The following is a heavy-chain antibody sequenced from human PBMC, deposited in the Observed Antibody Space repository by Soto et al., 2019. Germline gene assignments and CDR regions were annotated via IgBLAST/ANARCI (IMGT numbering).Heavy chain of an antibody. D-gene: IGHD1-26*01. CDR1: GGSFSGYY. CDR2: INHSGST. Sequence: PSETLSLTCAVYGGSFSGYYWSWIRQPPGKGLEWIGEINHSGSTNYNPSLKSRVTISVDTSKNQFSLKLSSVTAADTAVYYCARIGTFYYFMAVLVNGTTVTGSS. CDR3: ARIGTFYYFMAV. V-gene: IGHV4-34*01. J-gene: IGHJ6*03.